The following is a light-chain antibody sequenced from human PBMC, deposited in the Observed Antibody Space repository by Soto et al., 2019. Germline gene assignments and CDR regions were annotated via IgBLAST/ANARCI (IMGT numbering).Light chain of an antibody. J-gene: IGKJ5*01. Sequence: DIQMTQSPSSLSASVGDRVTITCRASQSISSYLNWYQQKPGKAPKLLIYAASSLQSGVPSRFSGSGSGTDFTLTISSLQPEDFATYSCHQSYSTIPITFGQGTRLEIK. CDR2: AAS. CDR3: HQSYSTIPIT. V-gene: IGKV1-39*01. CDR1: QSISSY.